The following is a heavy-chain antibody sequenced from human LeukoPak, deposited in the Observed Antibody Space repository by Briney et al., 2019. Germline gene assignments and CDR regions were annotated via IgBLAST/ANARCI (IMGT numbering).Heavy chain of an antibody. CDR2: VHYSGST. Sequence: PSETLSLTCTVSDGSITNYDWSWVRQPPGKGLEFIGHVHYSGSTNYNPSLKSRVTISVDTSKNQFSLKLSSVTAADTAVYYCARGEYYYDSSGYPPFDYWGQGTLVTVSS. CDR1: DGSITNYD. D-gene: IGHD3-22*01. CDR3: ARGEYYYDSSGYPPFDY. V-gene: IGHV4-59*01. J-gene: IGHJ4*02.